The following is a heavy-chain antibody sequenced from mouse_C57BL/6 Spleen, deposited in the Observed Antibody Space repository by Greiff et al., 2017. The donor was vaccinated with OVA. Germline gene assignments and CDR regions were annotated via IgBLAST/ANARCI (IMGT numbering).Heavy chain of an antibody. CDR2: IYPGDGDT. V-gene: IGHV1-80*01. Sequence: VQLQQSGAELVKPGASVKISCKASGYAFSSYWMNWVKQRPGKGLEWIGQIYPGDGDTNSNGKFKGKATLTADKSSSTAYMQLSSLTSEDSAVYFCARYVDGAYAMDYWGQGTSVTVAS. CDR3: ARYVDGAYAMDY. J-gene: IGHJ4*01. CDR1: GYAFSSYW.